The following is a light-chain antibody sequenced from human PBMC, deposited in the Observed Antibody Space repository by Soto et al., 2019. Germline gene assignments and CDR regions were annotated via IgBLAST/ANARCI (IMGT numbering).Light chain of an antibody. V-gene: IGLV2-8*01. J-gene: IGLJ3*02. CDR3: SSYAGSKTLV. CDR2: EVT. CDR1: SSDVGGYNY. Sequence: QSALTQPPSASGSPGQSVTISCTGTSSDVGGYNYVSWYQQHPGKAPKLMIYEVTKRPSGVPDRFSGSKSGNTASLTVSRLQADDESDYYCSSYAGSKTLVFGGGTKLTVL.